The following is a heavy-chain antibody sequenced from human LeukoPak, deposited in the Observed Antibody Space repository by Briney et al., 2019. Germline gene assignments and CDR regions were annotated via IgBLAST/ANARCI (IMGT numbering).Heavy chain of an antibody. J-gene: IGHJ6*03. CDR3: ASAVLRYFDWSSPGYMDV. D-gene: IGHD3-9*01. V-gene: IGHV3-48*03. CDR1: GFTFSSYE. CDR2: ISSSGSTI. Sequence: GGSQRLSCAASGFTFSSYEMNWIRQAPGKGLEWVSYISSSGSTIYYADSVKGRFTISRDNAKNSLYLQMNSLRAEDTAVYYCASAVLRYFDWSSPGYMDVWGKGTTVTISS.